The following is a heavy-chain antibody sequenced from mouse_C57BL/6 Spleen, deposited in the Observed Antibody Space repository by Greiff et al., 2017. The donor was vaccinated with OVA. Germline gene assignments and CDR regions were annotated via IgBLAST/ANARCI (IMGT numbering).Heavy chain of an antibody. CDR2: IDPENGDT. CDR3: TTGYEYEYYAMDY. CDR1: GFNIKDDY. Sequence: VQLQQSGAELVRPGASVKLSCTASGFNIKDDYMHWVKQRPEQGLEWIGWIDPENGDTEYASKFQGKATITADTSSNTAYLQLSSLTSEDTAVYYCTTGYEYEYYAMDYWGQGTSVTVSS. J-gene: IGHJ4*01. V-gene: IGHV14-4*01. D-gene: IGHD2-4*01.